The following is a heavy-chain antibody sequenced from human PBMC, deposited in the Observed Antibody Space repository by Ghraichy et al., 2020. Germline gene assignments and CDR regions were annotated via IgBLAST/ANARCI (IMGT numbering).Heavy chain of an antibody. CDR2: INHSGST. CDR3: ARLDSSSWYRYYYYGMDV. J-gene: IGHJ6*02. CDR1: GGSFSGYY. Sequence: SETLSLTCAVYGGSFSGYYWSWIRQPPGKGLEWIGEINHSGSTNYNPSLKSRVTISVDTSKNQFSLKLSSVTAADTAVYYCARLDSSSWYRYYYYGMDVWGQGTTVTVSS. V-gene: IGHV4-34*01. D-gene: IGHD6-13*01.